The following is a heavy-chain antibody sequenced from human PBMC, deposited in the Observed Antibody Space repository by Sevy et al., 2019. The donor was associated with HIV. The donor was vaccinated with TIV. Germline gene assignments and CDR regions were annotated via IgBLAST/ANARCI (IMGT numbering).Heavy chain of an antibody. Sequence: GGSLRLSCAASGFTFSSYSMNWVRQAPGKGLEWVSSISSSSSYIYYADSVKGRFTISRDNAKNSLYLQMNSLRAEDTAVYYCAREAYNTNAFDIWGQGTMVTVSS. CDR2: ISSSSSYI. V-gene: IGHV3-21*01. CDR1: GFTFSSYS. J-gene: IGHJ3*02. CDR3: AREAYNTNAFDI. D-gene: IGHD1-1*01.